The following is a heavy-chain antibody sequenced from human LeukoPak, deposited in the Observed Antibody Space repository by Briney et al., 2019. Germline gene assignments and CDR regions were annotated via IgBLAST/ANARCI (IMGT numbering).Heavy chain of an antibody. CDR3: AGGSGGGVVAPDY. J-gene: IGHJ4*02. CDR2: INWNGGST. CDR1: GFTFDAYG. V-gene: IGHV3-20*04. D-gene: IGHD2-15*01. Sequence: GGSLRLSRAPSGFTFDAYGMSWVRQPPGKGLGWGSCINWNGGSTGYTDSVKGQFTISRDNAKISLYLQMKSLRAEDTALYYCAGGSGGGVVAPDYWGQGTLVTASS.